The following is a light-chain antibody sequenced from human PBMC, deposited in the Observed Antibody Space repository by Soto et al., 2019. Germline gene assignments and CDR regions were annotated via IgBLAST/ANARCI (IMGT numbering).Light chain of an antibody. CDR1: QSVPKNY. CDR3: HQYATSPRT. V-gene: IGKV3-20*01. J-gene: IGKJ1*01. CDR2: GPS. Sequence: EIVLTQSPGTLSLSPGERATLSCRASQSVPKNYLAWYQHKPGQAPRLLIHGPSSRATGIPDRFSGSGSGTDFTLSISRLEPEDFAVYYCHQYATSPRTFVQGTKVEIK.